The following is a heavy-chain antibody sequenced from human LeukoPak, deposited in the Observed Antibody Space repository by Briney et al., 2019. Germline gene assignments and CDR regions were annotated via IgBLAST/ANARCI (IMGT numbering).Heavy chain of an antibody. D-gene: IGHD6-13*01. Sequence: GGSLRLSCAASGFTFSDYYMSWIRQAPGKGLEWVSYISSSGSTIYYADSVEGRFTISRDNAKNSLYLQMNSLRAEDTAVYYCARVGVEEQLVPFDYWGQGTLVTVSS. CDR2: ISSSGSTI. CDR3: ARVGVEEQLVPFDY. V-gene: IGHV3-11*01. CDR1: GFTFSDYY. J-gene: IGHJ4*02.